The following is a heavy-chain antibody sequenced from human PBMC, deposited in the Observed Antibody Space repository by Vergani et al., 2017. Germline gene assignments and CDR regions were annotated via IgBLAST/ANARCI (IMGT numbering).Heavy chain of an antibody. D-gene: IGHD1-7*01. CDR2: ISGSGGST. CDR1: GFTFSSYA. V-gene: IGHV3-23*04. J-gene: IGHJ4*02. Sequence: EVQLVESGGGLVQPGGSLRLSCSASGFTFSSYAMHWVRQAPGKGLEWVSAISGSGGSTYYADSVKGRFTISRDNSKNTLYLQMNSLRAEDTAVYYCAKDRAGANELELVYWGQGTLVTGSS. CDR3: AKDRAGANELELVY.